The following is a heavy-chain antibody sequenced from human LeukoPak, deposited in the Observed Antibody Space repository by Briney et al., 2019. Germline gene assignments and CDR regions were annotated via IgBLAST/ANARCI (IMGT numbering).Heavy chain of an antibody. Sequence: PSETLSLTCTVSGDSISSTTYWWGWIRQSPGKGLEWIGSMSYVGITSYNPSLKSRVTISVDTSKNQFSLMLSSVTAADTAVYYCTRLTLDYSLDHWGQGTPVSVSS. CDR2: MSYVGIT. V-gene: IGHV4-39*01. CDR3: TRLTLDYSLDH. D-gene: IGHD4-11*01. J-gene: IGHJ4*02. CDR1: GDSISSTTYW.